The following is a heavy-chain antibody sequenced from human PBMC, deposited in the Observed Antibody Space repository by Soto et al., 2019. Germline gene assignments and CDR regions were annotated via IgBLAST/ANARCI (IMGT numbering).Heavy chain of an antibody. Sequence: GGSLRLSCAASGFTVSSNYMSWVRQAPGKGLEWVSVIYSGGSTYYADSVKGRFTISRDNSKNTLYLQMNSLRAEDTAVYYCARGTRVTINGVVSPGGYYGMDVWGKGTTVTVSS. D-gene: IGHD3-3*01. J-gene: IGHJ6*04. CDR2: IYSGGST. CDR1: GFTVSSNY. CDR3: ARGTRVTINGVVSPGGYYGMDV. V-gene: IGHV3-66*01.